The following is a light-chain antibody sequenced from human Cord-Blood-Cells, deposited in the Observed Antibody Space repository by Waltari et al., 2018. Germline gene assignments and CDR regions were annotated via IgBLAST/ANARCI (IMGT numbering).Light chain of an antibody. Sequence: DIQMFRSPSSLSDSVGHRVTMTCRASHGISSYLNWYQQKPGKAPKLLIYAASSLQSGVPSRFSGSGSGTDFTLTISSLQPEDFATYYCQQSYSTPYTFGQGTKLEIK. CDR2: AAS. CDR3: QQSYSTPYT. V-gene: IGKV1-39*01. J-gene: IGKJ2*01. CDR1: HGISSY.